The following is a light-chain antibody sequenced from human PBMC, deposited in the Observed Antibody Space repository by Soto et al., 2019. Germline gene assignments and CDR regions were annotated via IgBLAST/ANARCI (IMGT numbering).Light chain of an antibody. CDR1: QGISNY. CDR3: QKYTNVPA. V-gene: IGKV1-27*01. Sequence: DIQMTQSPSSLSASVGDRVTITCRASQGISNYLAWYQQIPGKVPKLLISAASTLQSGVPSRFSGSGSGTDFTLTISSLQHEDVATYYCQKYTNVPAFGGGTKVEIK. J-gene: IGKJ4*01. CDR2: AAS.